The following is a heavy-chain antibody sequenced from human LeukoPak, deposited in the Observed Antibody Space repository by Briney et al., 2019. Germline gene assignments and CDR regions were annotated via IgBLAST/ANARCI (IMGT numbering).Heavy chain of an antibody. CDR2: IDWDDDK. V-gene: IGHV2-70*11. Sequence: SGPTLVKPTQTLTLTCTFSGFSLSTTAMAVGWIRQPPGKALEWLARIDWDDDKYYSTSLKTRLTISKDTSKNQVVLTMTNMDPVDTATYYCARMRAAAGLNWFDPWGQGTLVTVSS. J-gene: IGHJ5*02. CDR1: GFSLSTTAMA. D-gene: IGHD6-13*01. CDR3: ARMRAAAGLNWFDP.